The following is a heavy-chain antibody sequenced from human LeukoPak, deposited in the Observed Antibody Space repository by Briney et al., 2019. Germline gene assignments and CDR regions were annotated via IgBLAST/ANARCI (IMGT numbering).Heavy chain of an antibody. D-gene: IGHD3-10*01. Sequence: WXRQXPXXXLEWIVSIYSSGSTYYTPSLKSRVIIIIDTPKNHFSLTLSSVTAADTAVYYCARSDGYGLVGIWGQGTMVTVSS. V-gene: IGHV4-39*07. J-gene: IGHJ3*02. CDR3: ARSDGYGLVGI. CDR2: IYSSGST.